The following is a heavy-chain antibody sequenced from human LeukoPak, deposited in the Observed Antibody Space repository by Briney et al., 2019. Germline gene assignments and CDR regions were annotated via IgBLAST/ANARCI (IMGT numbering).Heavy chain of an antibody. CDR2: INPNSGGT. Sequence: GASVKVSCKASGYTFTGYYMHWVRQAPGQGLEWMGWINPNSGGTNYAQKFQGRVTMTRDTSISTAYMELSRLRSEDTAVYYCARYPNYDFWSGNNWFDPWGQGTLVTVSS. CDR1: GYTFTGYY. D-gene: IGHD3-3*01. CDR3: ARYPNYDFWSGNNWFDP. J-gene: IGHJ5*02. V-gene: IGHV1-2*02.